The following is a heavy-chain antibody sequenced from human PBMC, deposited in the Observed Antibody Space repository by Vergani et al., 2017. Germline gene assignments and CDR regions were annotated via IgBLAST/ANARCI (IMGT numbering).Heavy chain of an antibody. J-gene: IGHJ6*02. D-gene: IGHD5-18*01. CDR3: ASSRILYYYGMDV. V-gene: IGHV4-38-2*01. CDR1: GYSISSGYY. CDR2: IYHSGST. Sequence: QVQLQESGPGLVKPSETLSLTCAVSGYSISSGYYWGWNRQPPAKGLEWIGSIYHSGSTYYNPSLKSRVTISVDTSKNQFSLKLSSVTAADTAVYYCASSRILYYYGMDVWGQGTTVTVSS.